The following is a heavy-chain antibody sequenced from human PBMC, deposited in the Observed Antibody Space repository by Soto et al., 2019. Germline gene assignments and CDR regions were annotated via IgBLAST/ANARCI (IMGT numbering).Heavy chain of an antibody. CDR3: ARDSGQLVLFGISDY. Sequence: TGGSLRLSCAASGFTFSDYYMSWIRQAPGKGLEWVSYISSSSSYTNYADSVKGRFTISRDNAKNSLYLQMNSLRAEDTAVYYCARDSGQLVLFGISDYWGQGTLVTVSS. J-gene: IGHJ4*02. CDR2: ISSSSSYT. V-gene: IGHV3-11*06. CDR1: GFTFSDYY. D-gene: IGHD6-13*01.